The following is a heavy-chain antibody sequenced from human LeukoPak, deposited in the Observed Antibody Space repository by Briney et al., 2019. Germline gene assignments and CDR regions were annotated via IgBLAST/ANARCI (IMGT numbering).Heavy chain of an antibody. CDR2: IYYSGIT. CDR3: VQISGTTRPDY. D-gene: IGHD1-7*01. J-gene: IGHJ4*02. CDR1: GGSISSSSYY. Sequence: PSDTLSLTCTVSGGSISSSSYYWGWIRQPPGKGLEWIGGIYYSGITYYSPSLKSRVSISLDTSNNQFSLKLSSVTAADTAVYYCVQISGTTRPDYWGQGTLVTVSS. V-gene: IGHV4-39*07.